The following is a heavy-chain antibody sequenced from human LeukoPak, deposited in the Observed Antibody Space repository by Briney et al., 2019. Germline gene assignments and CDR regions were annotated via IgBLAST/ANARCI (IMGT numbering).Heavy chain of an antibody. V-gene: IGHV4-38-2*02. D-gene: IGHD1-26*01. J-gene: IGHJ5*02. CDR2: IYHSGST. CDR1: GYSISSCYY. CDR3: ARGYIVYSWIHSGSYYWFDP. Sequence: PSETLSLTCTVSGYSISSCYYWGWIRQPPGEGLEWIGSIYHSGSTYYNPSLKSRVTISVDTSKNQFSLKLSSVTAADTAVYYCARGYIVYSWIHSGSYYWFDPWGQGTLVTVS.